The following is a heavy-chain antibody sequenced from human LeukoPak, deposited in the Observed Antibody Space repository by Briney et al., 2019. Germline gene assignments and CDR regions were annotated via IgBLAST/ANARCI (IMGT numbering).Heavy chain of an antibody. Sequence: GGSLRLSCTASGFSFSTYSMNWVRQAPGKGLEWVSAISGSGGSTYYADSVKGRFTISRDNSKNTLYLQMNSLRAEDTAVYYCAKDKVGATTNYWGQGTLVTVSS. D-gene: IGHD1-26*01. CDR3: AKDKVGATTNY. V-gene: IGHV3-23*01. CDR2: ISGSGGST. J-gene: IGHJ4*02. CDR1: GFSFSTYS.